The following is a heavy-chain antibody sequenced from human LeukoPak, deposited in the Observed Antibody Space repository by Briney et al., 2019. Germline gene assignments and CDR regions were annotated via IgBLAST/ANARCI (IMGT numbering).Heavy chain of an antibody. CDR3: ARPNSRISWFDP. V-gene: IGHV4-39*01. CDR1: GGSISSSSYY. CDR2: IYYSGST. D-gene: IGHD1-7*01. J-gene: IGHJ5*02. Sequence: SETLSLTCTVSGGSISSSSYYWGWIRQPPGKGLEWIGSIYYSGSTYYNPSLKSRVTISVDTSKNQFSLKLSSVTAADTAVYYCARPNSRISWFDPWGQGTLVTVSS.